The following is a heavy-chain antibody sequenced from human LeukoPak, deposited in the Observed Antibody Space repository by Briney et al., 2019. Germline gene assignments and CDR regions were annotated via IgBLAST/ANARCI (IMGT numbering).Heavy chain of an antibody. Sequence: PSETLSLTCTVSGGSISSYYWSWIRQPPGKGLEWIGYIYYSGSTNYNPSLKSRVTISVDTSENQFSLKLSSVTAADTAVYFCARVAAAGNYYFDYWGQGTLVTVSS. CDR3: ARVAAAGNYYFDY. CDR1: GGSISSYY. CDR2: IYYSGST. V-gene: IGHV4-59*12. J-gene: IGHJ4*02. D-gene: IGHD6-13*01.